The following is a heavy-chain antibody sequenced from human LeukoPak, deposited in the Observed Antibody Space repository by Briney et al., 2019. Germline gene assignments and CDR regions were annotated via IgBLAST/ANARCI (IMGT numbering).Heavy chain of an antibody. J-gene: IGHJ6*03. Sequence: GGSLRLSCAASGFTFSSYGMHWVRQAPGKGLEWVAFIRYDGSNKYYADSVKGRFTISRDNAKNSLYLQMNSLRAEDTAVYYCARVRYCSGGSCFPYYYYMDVWGKGTTVTISS. CDR1: GFTFSSYG. V-gene: IGHV3-30*02. CDR3: ARVRYCSGGSCFPYYYYMDV. D-gene: IGHD2-15*01. CDR2: IRYDGSNK.